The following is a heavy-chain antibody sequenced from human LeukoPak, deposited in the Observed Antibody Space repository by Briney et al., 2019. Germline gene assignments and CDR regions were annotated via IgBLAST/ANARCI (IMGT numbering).Heavy chain of an antibody. J-gene: IGHJ4*02. CDR2: IYYSGST. CDR3: ARKVYYDSSGYSAFDY. Sequence: SETLSLTCTVSGGSISSRSYYWGWIRQPPGKGLEWIGSIYYSGSTYYNPSLQSRVTISVDTSKNQFSLKLSSVTAADTAVYYCARKVYYDSSGYSAFDYWGQGTLVTVSS. V-gene: IGHV4-39*07. D-gene: IGHD3-22*01. CDR1: GGSISSRSYY.